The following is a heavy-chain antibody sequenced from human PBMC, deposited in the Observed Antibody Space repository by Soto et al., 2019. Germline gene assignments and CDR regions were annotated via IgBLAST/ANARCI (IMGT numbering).Heavy chain of an antibody. CDR1: GFTFSRFW. Sequence: PGGSLRLSCAASGFTFSRFWMHWVRQAPGKGLVWVSRINTDGGSTTYADSVKGRFTISRDNAKNTLYLQMDSLRAEDTGVYYCTRDPGAYSSTWSFHFDSWGKGT. J-gene: IGHJ4*02. CDR2: INTDGGST. V-gene: IGHV3-74*01. CDR3: TRDPGAYSSTWSFHFDS. D-gene: IGHD6-13*01.